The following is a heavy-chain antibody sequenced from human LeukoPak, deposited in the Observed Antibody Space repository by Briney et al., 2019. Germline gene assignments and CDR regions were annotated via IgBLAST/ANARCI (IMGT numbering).Heavy chain of an antibody. Sequence: ASVKVSFKASGYTFTIYAMHWVRQAPGQRLEWMGCINAGNGNTKYSQKFQGRVTITRDTSASTAYMELSSLRSEDTAVYYCARWVVPAATVYYYYGMDVWGQGTTVTVSS. CDR2: INAGNGNT. D-gene: IGHD2-2*01. V-gene: IGHV1-3*01. CDR3: ARWVVPAATVYYYYGMDV. J-gene: IGHJ6*02. CDR1: GYTFTIYA.